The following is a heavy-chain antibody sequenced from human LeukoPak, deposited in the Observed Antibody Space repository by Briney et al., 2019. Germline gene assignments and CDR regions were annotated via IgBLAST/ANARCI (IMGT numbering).Heavy chain of an antibody. CDR3: ARDLVSFGTDFDY. D-gene: IGHD3-10*01. J-gene: IGHJ4*02. CDR2: ISYDGSNK. CDR1: GFTVSSNY. Sequence: GGSLRLSCVASGFTVSSNYMTWVRQAPGKGLEWVAVISYDGSNKYYADSVKGRFTISRDNSKNTLYLQMNSLRAEDTAVYYCARDLVSFGTDFDYWGQGTLVTVSS. V-gene: IGHV3-30*03.